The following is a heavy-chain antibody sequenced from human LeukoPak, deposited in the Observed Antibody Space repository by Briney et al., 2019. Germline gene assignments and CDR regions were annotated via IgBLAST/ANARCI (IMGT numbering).Heavy chain of an antibody. Sequence: SETLSLTCTVSGGSISSYYWSWIRQPPGKGLEWIGYTYYSGSTNYNPSLKSRVTILVDTSKNQFSLKLSSVTAADTAVYYCARGRPLIYGYWGQGTLVTVSS. V-gene: IGHV4-59*01. CDR2: TYYSGST. CDR1: GGSISSYY. D-gene: IGHD2-8*01. J-gene: IGHJ4*02. CDR3: ARGRPLIYGY.